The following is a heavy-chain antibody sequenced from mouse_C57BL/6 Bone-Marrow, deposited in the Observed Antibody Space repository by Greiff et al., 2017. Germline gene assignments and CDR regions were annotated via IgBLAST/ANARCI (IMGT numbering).Heavy chain of an antibody. Sequence: QVQLKQSGPELARPWASVKISCQAFYTFSRRVHFAIRDTNYWMQWVKQRPGQGLEWIGAIYPGNGDTSYNQKFKGKATLTADKSSSTAYRQLSSLTSDDSAVYYCACRGSSPLGYFDVWGTGTTVTVSS. CDR3: SDDSAVYYCACRGSSPLGYFDV. CDR1: YTFSRRVH. D-gene: IGHD1-1*01. J-gene: IGHJ1*03. V-gene: IGHV1-87*01. CDR2: GQGLEWIG.